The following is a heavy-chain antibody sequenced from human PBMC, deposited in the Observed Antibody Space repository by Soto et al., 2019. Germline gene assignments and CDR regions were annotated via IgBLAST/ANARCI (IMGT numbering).Heavy chain of an antibody. Sequence: GGSLRLSCAASGFVFSNYAMTWVRQAPGKGLEWVSDISDSGSATHYSDSVKGRFTISRDDSKNTLYLQMDRLRAKDAAVYYCAKGRTFFDFWGQGTLVTVSS. D-gene: IGHD3-16*01. CDR3: AKGRTFFDF. J-gene: IGHJ4*02. V-gene: IGHV3-23*01. CDR1: GFVFSNYA. CDR2: ISDSGSAT.